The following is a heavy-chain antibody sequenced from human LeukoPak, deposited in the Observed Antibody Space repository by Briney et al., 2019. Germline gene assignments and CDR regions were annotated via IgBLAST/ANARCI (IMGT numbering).Heavy chain of an antibody. Sequence: PGGSLRLSCAASGFTFSNYNMNWVRQAPGKGLEWVSSISGSDGRTSYADSVKGRFTISRDNSKNTLFLQMNSLRAEDTAVYYCAKDTVVAAGTGAFDIWGQGTMVTVSS. CDR3: AKDTVVAAGTGAFDI. V-gene: IGHV3-23*01. J-gene: IGHJ3*02. CDR2: ISGSDGRT. CDR1: GFTFSNYN. D-gene: IGHD6-13*01.